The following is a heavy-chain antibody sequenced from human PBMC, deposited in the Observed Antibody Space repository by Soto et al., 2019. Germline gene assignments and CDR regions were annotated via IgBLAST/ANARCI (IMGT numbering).Heavy chain of an antibody. CDR2: ISWNSGSI. CDR1: GFTFDDYA. V-gene: IGHV3-9*01. J-gene: IGHJ5*02. CDR3: AKAHYGSGSYNNWFDP. Sequence: GGSLRLSCAASGFTFDDYAMHWVRQAPGKGLEWVSGISWNSGSIGYADSVKGRFTISRDNAKNSLYLQMNSLRAEDTALYYCAKAHYGSGSYNNWFDPWGQGTLVTVSS. D-gene: IGHD3-10*01.